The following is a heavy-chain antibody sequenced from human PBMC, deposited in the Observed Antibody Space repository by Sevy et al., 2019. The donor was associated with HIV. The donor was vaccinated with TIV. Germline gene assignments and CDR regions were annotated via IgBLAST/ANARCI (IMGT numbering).Heavy chain of an antibody. J-gene: IGHJ6*02. CDR3: ARSKTHSGLYYYGMDV. CDR1: GFTFSSYA. D-gene: IGHD2-15*01. CDR2: ISYDGSNK. Sequence: GGSLRLSCAASGFTFSSYAMHWVRQAPGKGLEWVAVISYDGSNKYYADSVKGRFTISRDNSKNTLYLQMNSLRAEDTAEYYCARSKTHSGLYYYGMDVWGQGTTVTVSS. V-gene: IGHV3-30*04.